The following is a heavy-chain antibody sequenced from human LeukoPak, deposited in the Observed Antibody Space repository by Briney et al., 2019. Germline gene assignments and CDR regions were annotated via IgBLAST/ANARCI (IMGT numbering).Heavy chain of an antibody. V-gene: IGHV3-48*04. D-gene: IGHD4-17*01. CDR3: ARDVYSRTLTTTPYYFDY. Sequence: GGSLRLSCAPSVFTFSSHSMNCGRQAPGGGLEWRSYISSSSSTIYYADSVKGRSAISRDNAKHSLYLQMNSLRAEDTAVYYCARDVYSRTLTTTPYYFDYWGQGTLVTVSS. CDR2: ISSSSSTI. CDR1: VFTFSSHS. J-gene: IGHJ4*02.